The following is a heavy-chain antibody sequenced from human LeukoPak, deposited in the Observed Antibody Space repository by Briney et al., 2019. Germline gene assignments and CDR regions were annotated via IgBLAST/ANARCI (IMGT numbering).Heavy chain of an antibody. J-gene: IGHJ6*03. Sequence: GASVKVSCKASGGTFSSYAISWVRQAPGQGLEWMGGIIPIFGTANYAQKFQGRVTITADESTSTAYMELSSLRSEDTAVYYCARGVNDFWSGYYTNYYYYYTDVWGKGTTVTVSS. CDR3: ARGVNDFWSGYYTNYYYYYTDV. V-gene: IGHV1-69*13. CDR2: IIPIFGTA. D-gene: IGHD3-3*01. CDR1: GGTFSSYA.